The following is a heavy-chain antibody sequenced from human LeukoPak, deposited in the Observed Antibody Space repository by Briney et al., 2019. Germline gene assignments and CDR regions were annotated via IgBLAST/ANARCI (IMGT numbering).Heavy chain of an antibody. V-gene: IGHV4-31*03. CDR3: ARGRFYGFSGDS. CDR1: GGAIGSDGYY. CDR2: IYYSGSA. D-gene: IGHD3-10*01. Sequence: SETLFLTCSVSGGAIGSDGYYWNWIRQHPGKGLEWIGYIYYSGSASYNPSLKSRVTISVDTSKNQFSLRLSSVTAADTAVYYCARGRFYGFSGDSWGQGSLVTVSS. J-gene: IGHJ4*02.